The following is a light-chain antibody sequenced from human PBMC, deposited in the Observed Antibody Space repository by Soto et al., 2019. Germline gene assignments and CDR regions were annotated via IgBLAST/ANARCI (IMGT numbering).Light chain of an antibody. V-gene: IGKV3-11*01. J-gene: IGKJ5*01. CDR1: QSISNN. Sequence: EIVLTQSPGTLSLSPGERVTLSCRASQSISNNHLAWYQQKPGQAPRLLIYDASSRATGIPARFSGSGSGTDFTLTISSLEPEDFAVYFCQQRSNWPLSITFGQGTRLGIK. CDR2: DAS. CDR3: QQRSNWPLSIT.